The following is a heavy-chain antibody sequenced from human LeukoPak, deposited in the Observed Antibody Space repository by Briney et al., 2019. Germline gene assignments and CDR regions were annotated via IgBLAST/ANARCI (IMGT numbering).Heavy chain of an antibody. CDR1: GGSFSGYY. CDR2: INHSGST. D-gene: IGHD3-10*01. V-gene: IGHV4-34*01. J-gene: IGHJ5*02. CDR3: AIYLYYYGSGSNGGWFDP. Sequence: SETLSLTCAVYGGSFSGYYWSWIRQPPGKGLEWIGEINHSGSTNYNPSLKSRVTISVDTSKNQFSLKLSSVTAADTAVYYCAIYLYYYGSGSNGGWFDPWGQGTLVTVSS.